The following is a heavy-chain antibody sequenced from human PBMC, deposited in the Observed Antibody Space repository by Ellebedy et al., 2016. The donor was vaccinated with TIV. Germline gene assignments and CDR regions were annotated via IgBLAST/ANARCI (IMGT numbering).Heavy chain of an antibody. D-gene: IGHD3-10*02. Sequence: GGSLRLXXAASGFTFSSYAMSWVRQAPGKGLEWVSFISSGRSYIYYADSVKGRFTISRDNAKNSLYLQMNSLRAGDTAVYYCARDVRGFDFWGQGTLVTVSS. CDR2: ISSGRSYI. CDR3: ARDVRGFDF. CDR1: GFTFSSYA. V-gene: IGHV3-21*01. J-gene: IGHJ4*02.